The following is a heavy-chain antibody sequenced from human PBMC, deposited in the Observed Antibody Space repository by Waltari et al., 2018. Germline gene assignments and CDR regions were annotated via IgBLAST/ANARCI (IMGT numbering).Heavy chain of an antibody. D-gene: IGHD6-19*01. CDR3: ARRSSGWYGKDYYYGLDV. V-gene: IGHV4-34*02. J-gene: IGHJ6*02. CDR1: AGTFRGSY. CDR2: SNHRGGT. Sequence: QVQLQQWGAGLVTPSETLSLTCAVSAGTFRGSYWPWIGQSPGKGLERIGESNHRGGTNYNPSLKSRFSISVDTPKRQVSLKLTSATAADTAVYFCARRSSGWYGKDYYYGLDVWGRGTTVAVSS.